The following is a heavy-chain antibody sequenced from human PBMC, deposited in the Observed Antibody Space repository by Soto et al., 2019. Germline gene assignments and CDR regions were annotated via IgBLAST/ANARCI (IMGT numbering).Heavy chain of an antibody. CDR3: VRGDNWNDEASDY. CDR2: INTDASYT. CDR1: GFTFSTYW. D-gene: IGHD1-1*01. J-gene: IGHJ4*02. V-gene: IGHV3-74*01. Sequence: GGSLRLSCAASGFTFSTYWMHWVRQVPGEGLVWVSRINTDASYTTYADSVKGRFTISRDNAKNTLYLQMNSLRAEDTAVYYCVRGDNWNDEASDYWGQGTLVTVSS.